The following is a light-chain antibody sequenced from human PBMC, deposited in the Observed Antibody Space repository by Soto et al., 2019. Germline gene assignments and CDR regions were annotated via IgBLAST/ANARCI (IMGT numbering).Light chain of an antibody. J-gene: IGKJ1*01. CDR3: QPSYSIFWT. CDR1: QSISSS. V-gene: IGKV1-39*01. CDR2: AAR. Sequence: GDRGTSTCGASQSISSSLNWYQQKPGKAPKIVIYAARSLQSGVPSRFSGSGSGTDFSLTISSLQPEDFATYYCQPSYSIFWTFGQGTKVDIK.